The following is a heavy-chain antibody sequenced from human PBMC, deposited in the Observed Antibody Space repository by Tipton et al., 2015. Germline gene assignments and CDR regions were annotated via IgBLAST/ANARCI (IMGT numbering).Heavy chain of an antibody. Sequence: SLRLSCAASGFTFENYVMHWVRQAPGRGLEWVSGIRWNSGIIGYGDSVKGRFTISRDNAKNSLYLEMNSLRAEDTALYYCAKDLTSVSTSRLGMHVWGQVTPVTVSS. CDR3: AKDLTSVSTSRLGMHV. CDR1: GFTFENYV. V-gene: IGHV3-9*01. D-gene: IGHD5/OR15-5a*01. CDR2: IRWNSGII. J-gene: IGHJ6*02.